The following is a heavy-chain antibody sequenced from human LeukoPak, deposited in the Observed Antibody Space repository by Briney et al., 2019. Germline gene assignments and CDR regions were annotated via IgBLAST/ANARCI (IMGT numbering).Heavy chain of an antibody. Sequence: SGPTLVNPTQTLTLTCTFSGFSLYSSGVGVGWIRQPPGKALEWLAVIYWDDDKRYNPSLRSRLTMSKDASKSQVFLVMSNMNPVDTATYYCAHRRPGHLTGWDNSYFDNWGPGTLVTVSS. CDR3: AHRRPGHLTGWDNSYFDN. J-gene: IGHJ4*02. V-gene: IGHV2-5*02. CDR2: IYWDDDK. CDR1: GFSLYSSGVG. D-gene: IGHD1/OR15-1a*01.